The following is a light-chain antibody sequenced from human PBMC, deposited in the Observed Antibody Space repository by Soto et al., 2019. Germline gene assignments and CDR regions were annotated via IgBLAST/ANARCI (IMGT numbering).Light chain of an antibody. J-gene: IGKJ1*01. V-gene: IGKV3-11*01. CDR1: QNVTNY. CDR3: QQCTNCLWT. Sequence: EIVLTQSPATLSLSPGERASLSCRASQNVTNYLAWYQQKPGQAPRLLIYAASNRATGIPARFAGSGSATDCTLPISSLEPEDLAVYYGQQCTNCLWTFGQGTKVDIK. CDR2: AAS.